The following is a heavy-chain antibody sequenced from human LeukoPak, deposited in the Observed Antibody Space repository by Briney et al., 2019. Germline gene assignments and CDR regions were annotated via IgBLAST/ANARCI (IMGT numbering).Heavy chain of an antibody. D-gene: IGHD6-13*01. CDR2: IIPIFGTA. V-gene: IGHV1-69*01. CDR3: ARVAAAGTWRLIGSDY. Sequence: GSSVKVSCKASGGTFSSYAISWVRQAPGQGLEWMGGIIPIFGTANCAQKFQGRVTITADESTSTAYMELSSLRSEDTAVYYCARVAAAGTWRLIGSDYWGQGTLVTVSS. CDR1: GGTFSSYA. J-gene: IGHJ4*02.